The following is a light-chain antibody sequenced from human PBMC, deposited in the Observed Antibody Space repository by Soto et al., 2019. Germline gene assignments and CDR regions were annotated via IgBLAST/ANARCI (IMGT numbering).Light chain of an antibody. V-gene: IGKV3-15*01. J-gene: IGKJ4*01. Sequence: EIVMTHTPATLSVSPGERATLSCRASQSVSSNLAWYQQKPGQAPRLLIYGASTRATGISARFSGSGSGTEFTVTISSLQSEDFALYYCQQYNNWPLTFGGGTKVEIK. CDR3: QQYNNWPLT. CDR2: GAS. CDR1: QSVSSN.